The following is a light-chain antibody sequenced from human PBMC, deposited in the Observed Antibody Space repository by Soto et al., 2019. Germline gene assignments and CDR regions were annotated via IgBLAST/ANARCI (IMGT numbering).Light chain of an antibody. V-gene: IGKV1-17*01. CDR2: AAS. CDR3: LQHNSYPWT. J-gene: IGKJ1*01. CDR1: QSISSY. Sequence: DIQMYQSPSSLSAYVGDRVTITCLASQSISSYLNWYQQKPGKAPKLLIYAASSLQSGVPSRFSGSGSGTDFTLTISSLQPEDFATYYCLQHNSYPWTFGQGTKVDI.